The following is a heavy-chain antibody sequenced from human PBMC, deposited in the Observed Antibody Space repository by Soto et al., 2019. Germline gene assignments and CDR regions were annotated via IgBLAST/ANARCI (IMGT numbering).Heavy chain of an antibody. Sequence: EVQLAESGGVLVQPGGSLRLSCVASGFTFSDHWMHWVRQAPGKGLVWVSSINSGGSRTNYADSVKGRFTISRDNAKNTLYLEMNSLSVEDTAVYYCARGNCSGDTCFFGGTHWGRGTLVTVSS. V-gene: IGHV3-74*01. CDR2: INSGGSRT. J-gene: IGHJ4*02. CDR1: GFTFSDHW. D-gene: IGHD2-21*02. CDR3: ARGNCSGDTCFFGGTH.